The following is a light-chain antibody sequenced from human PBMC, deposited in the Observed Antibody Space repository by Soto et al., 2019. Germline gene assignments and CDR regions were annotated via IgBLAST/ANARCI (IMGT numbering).Light chain of an antibody. CDR3: QKYHSAPYT. V-gene: IGKV1-27*01. J-gene: IGKJ2*01. Sequence: DIPMTQSPSSLSASVGDRVIITCRASQGISDYLAWYQQRPGKVPKLLIYDATTLRSGVPSRFSGSRSVSDFSLTISSLQPEDVGTYYCQKYHSAPYTFGQGNKLEI. CDR1: QGISDY. CDR2: DAT.